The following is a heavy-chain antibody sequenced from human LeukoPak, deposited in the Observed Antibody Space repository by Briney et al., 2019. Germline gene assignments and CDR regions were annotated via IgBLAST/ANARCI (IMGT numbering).Heavy chain of an antibody. Sequence: GGSLRLSCAASGFTFSSYGMHWVRQAPGKGLEWVAFIRYDGSNKYYADSVKGRFTISRDNSKNTLYLQMNSLRAEDTAVYYCAKDPLDHYDSSGHDYWGQGTLVTVSS. D-gene: IGHD3-22*01. V-gene: IGHV3-30*02. CDR2: IRYDGSNK. CDR1: GFTFSSYG. J-gene: IGHJ4*02. CDR3: AKDPLDHYDSSGHDY.